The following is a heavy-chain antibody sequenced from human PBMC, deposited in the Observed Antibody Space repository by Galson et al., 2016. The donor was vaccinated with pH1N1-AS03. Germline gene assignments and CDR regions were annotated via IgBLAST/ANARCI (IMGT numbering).Heavy chain of an antibody. CDR2: MYYTGST. Sequence: TLSLTCTVSGGYVSSSRNYWGWIRQPPGKGLEWIGSMYYTGSTYKTPSLQGRATISVDTSKNQFSLKLISVTAADTAVYYCARHERWFSSGWDIDSWSLGTLVTVFS. J-gene: IGHJ4*02. V-gene: IGHV4-39*07. CDR1: GGYVSSSRNY. CDR3: ARHERWFSSGWDIDS. D-gene: IGHD6-19*01.